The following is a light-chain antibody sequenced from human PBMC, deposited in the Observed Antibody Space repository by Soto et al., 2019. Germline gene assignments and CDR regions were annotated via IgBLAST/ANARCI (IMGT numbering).Light chain of an antibody. J-gene: IGKJ1*01. Sequence: EIVLTQSPATLSLSPGERATLSCRASQSISGYLAWYQHKPGQAPRLLIYDASNRATGIPARFSGSGSGPDFTLTISSLEPEDSAVYYCQQYNNWPRTFGQGTKVDIK. CDR3: QQYNNWPRT. V-gene: IGKV3-11*01. CDR1: QSISGY. CDR2: DAS.